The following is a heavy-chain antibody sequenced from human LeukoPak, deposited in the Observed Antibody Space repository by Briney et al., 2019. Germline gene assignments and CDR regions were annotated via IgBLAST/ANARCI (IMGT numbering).Heavy chain of an antibody. Sequence: SETLSLTCTVSGYSISSGYYWGWIRQPPGKGLEWIGSIYYSGSTYYNPSLKSRVTISVDTSKNQFSLKLSSVTAADTAVYYCALTRETLLPDAFDIWGQGTMVTVSS. CDR3: ALTRETLLPDAFDI. V-gene: IGHV4-38-2*02. CDR2: IYYSGST. CDR1: GYSISSGYY. D-gene: IGHD5-24*01. J-gene: IGHJ3*02.